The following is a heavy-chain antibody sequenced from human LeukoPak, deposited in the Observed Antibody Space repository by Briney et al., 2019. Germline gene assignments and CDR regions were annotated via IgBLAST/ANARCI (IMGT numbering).Heavy chain of an antibody. D-gene: IGHD3-3*01. J-gene: IGHJ4*02. CDR2: IYHVGST. Sequence: SETLSLTCTVSGYSISGGYYWGWIRQSPGKGLEWIGSIYHVGSTYYNPSLKSRVTISEDTSKNQFSLKLSSVTAADTAVYYCASHYDFWSGYFDYWGQGTLVTVSS. CDR3: ASHYDFWSGYFDY. V-gene: IGHV4-38-2*02. CDR1: GYSISGGYY.